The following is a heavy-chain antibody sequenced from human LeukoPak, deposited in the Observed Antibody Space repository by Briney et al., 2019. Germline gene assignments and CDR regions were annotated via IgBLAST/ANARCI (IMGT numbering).Heavy chain of an antibody. Sequence: PSETLSLTCTVSGGSISSYYWSWLRQPPGKGLEWIGYIYYSGSTNYNTSLKSRVTISVDTSKNQFSLKLSSVTAADTAVYYCARQYGDYLYYFDYWGQGTLVTVSS. V-gene: IGHV4-59*08. J-gene: IGHJ4*02. CDR2: IYYSGST. D-gene: IGHD4-17*01. CDR1: GGSISSYY. CDR3: ARQYGDYLYYFDY.